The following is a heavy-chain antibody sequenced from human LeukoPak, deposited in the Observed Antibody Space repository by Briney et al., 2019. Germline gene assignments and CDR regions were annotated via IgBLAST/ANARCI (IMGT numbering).Heavy chain of an antibody. CDR1: GFTFSSYA. CDR3: ARGLRDYDGY. J-gene: IGHJ4*02. CDR2: ISYDGSNK. Sequence: PGGSLRLSCAASGFTFSSYAMHWVRQAPGKGLEWVAVISYDGSNKYYADSVKGRFTISRDNSKNTLYLQMNSLRAEDTAVYYCARGLRDYDGYWGQGTLVTVSS. V-gene: IGHV3-30-3*01.